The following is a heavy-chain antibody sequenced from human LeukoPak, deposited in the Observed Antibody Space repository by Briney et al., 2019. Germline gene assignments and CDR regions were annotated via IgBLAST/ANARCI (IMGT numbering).Heavy chain of an antibody. CDR3: ARFKVTVTSIP. CDR2: INPDGSSA. J-gene: IGHJ5*02. D-gene: IGHD4-11*01. Sequence: GGSLRLSCAASGFTFSDYWMHWVRQAPGKGLVWVSRINPDGSSASYADSVKGRFTISRDNAKNTLYLQMNSLRAEDTAVYYCARFKVTVTSIPWGQGTLVAVSS. CDR1: GFTFSDYW. V-gene: IGHV3-74*01.